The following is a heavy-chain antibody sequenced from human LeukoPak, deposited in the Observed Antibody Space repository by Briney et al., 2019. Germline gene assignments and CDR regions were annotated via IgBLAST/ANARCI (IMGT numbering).Heavy chain of an antibody. CDR1: GYTLTELS. CDR3: AKYNWNTFDYSYMDV. V-gene: IGHV1-24*01. CDR2: FDPEDGET. J-gene: IGHJ6*03. D-gene: IGHD1-1*01. Sequence: ASVKVSCKVSGYTLTELSMHWVRQAPGKGLEWMGGFDPEDGETIYAQKFQGRVTMTEDTSTDTAYMELSRLRSEDTAVYYCAKYNWNTFDYSYMDVWGKGTTVTVSS.